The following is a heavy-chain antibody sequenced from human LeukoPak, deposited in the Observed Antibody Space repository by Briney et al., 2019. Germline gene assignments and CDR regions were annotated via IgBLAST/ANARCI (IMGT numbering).Heavy chain of an antibody. CDR3: GIVVVPAAIPGDA. Sequence: SETLSLTCTVSSGSFSSSSYYWGWIRQPPGKGLEWIGSIYYSGTTYYNPSLKSRVIISVDTSKNQFSLKLSSVTAADTAVYYCGIVVVPAAIPGDAWGQGTLVTVSS. V-gene: IGHV4-39*01. CDR2: IYYSGTT. D-gene: IGHD2-2*02. J-gene: IGHJ5*02. CDR1: SGSFSSSSYY.